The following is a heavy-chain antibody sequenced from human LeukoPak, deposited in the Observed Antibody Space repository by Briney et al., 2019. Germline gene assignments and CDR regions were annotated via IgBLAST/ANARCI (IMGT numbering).Heavy chain of an antibody. V-gene: IGHV4-39*01. CDR2: IYYSGST. CDR3: ASDDSGYDN. Sequence: SGTLSLTCTVSGGSISSNSYYWGWIRQPPGKGLQWIGNIYYSGSTYYNPSLKSRVTISVDTSKNQFSLKLSSVTATDTAVYYCASDDSGYDNWGQGTLVTVSS. J-gene: IGHJ4*02. CDR1: GGSISSNSYY. D-gene: IGHD3-22*01.